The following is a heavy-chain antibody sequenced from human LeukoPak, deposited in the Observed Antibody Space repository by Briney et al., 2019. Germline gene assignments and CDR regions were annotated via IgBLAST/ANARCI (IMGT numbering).Heavy chain of an antibody. V-gene: IGHV4-34*01. J-gene: IGHJ4*02. CDR3: AKMGSSSWFGLSTH. CDR1: GGSFSGYY. D-gene: IGHD6-13*01. Sequence: SETLSLTCAVYGGSFSGYYWSWIRQPPGKGLEWIGEINHSGSTNYNPSLKSRVTISVDTSKNQFSLKLTSMTAADTAVYYCAKMGSSSWFGLSTHWGQGTLVIVSS. CDR2: INHSGST.